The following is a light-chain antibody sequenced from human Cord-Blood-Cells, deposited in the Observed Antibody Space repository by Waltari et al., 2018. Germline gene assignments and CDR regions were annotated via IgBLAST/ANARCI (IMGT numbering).Light chain of an antibody. CDR3: MQALQTPYT. CDR2: LGS. CDR1: QSHLHSNGYNY. V-gene: IGKV2-28*01. Sequence: DIVMTQSPLYLPVTPGEPASISCRSSQSHLHSNGYNYLDWYLQKPGQSPQLLIYLGSNRASGVPDRFSGSGSDTDFTLKISRVEAEDVGVYYCMQALQTPYTFGQGTKLEIK. J-gene: IGKJ2*01.